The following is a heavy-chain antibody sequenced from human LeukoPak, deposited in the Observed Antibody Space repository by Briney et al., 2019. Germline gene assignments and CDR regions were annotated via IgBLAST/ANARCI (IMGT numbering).Heavy chain of an antibody. V-gene: IGHV3-7*03. CDR3: ARNNGMDV. Sequence: GGSLRLSCAASGFTLSNHWMTWVRQVPGRGPEWVANANRDGSETYYLDSVKGRFTISKDNAKNSLYLQMNSLRAEDTALYHCARNNGMDVWGQGTTVIVSS. J-gene: IGHJ6*02. CDR2: ANRDGSET. CDR1: GFTLSNHW.